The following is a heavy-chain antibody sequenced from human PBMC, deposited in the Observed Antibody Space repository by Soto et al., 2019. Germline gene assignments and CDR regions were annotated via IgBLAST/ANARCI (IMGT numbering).Heavy chain of an antibody. Sequence: SVKVSCKASGGTFSSYAISWVRQAPGQGLEWMGGIIPIFGTANYAQKFQGRVTITADESTSTAYMELSSLRSEDTAVYCCATSRDGYNYEAGYWGQGTLVTVSS. D-gene: IGHD5-12*01. CDR3: ATSRDGYNYEAGY. V-gene: IGHV1-69*13. CDR1: GGTFSSYA. CDR2: IIPIFGTA. J-gene: IGHJ4*02.